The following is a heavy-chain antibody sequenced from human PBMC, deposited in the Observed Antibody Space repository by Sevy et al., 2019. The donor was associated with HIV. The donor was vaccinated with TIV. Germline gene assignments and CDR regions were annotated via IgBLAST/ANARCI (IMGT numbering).Heavy chain of an antibody. CDR3: TWWKGAQSIFDY. D-gene: IGHD2-15*01. J-gene: IGHJ4*02. Sequence: GGSLRLSCATSGFTLGDFAMNWVRQAPGKGLEWVAFFKSRGLGGTLDDAASVKGRFIISRDDSKGIAYLQMNDLKIEDTGVYYCTWWKGAQSIFDYWGQGALVTVSS. CDR2: FKSRGLGGTL. CDR1: GFTLGDFA. V-gene: IGHV3-49*04.